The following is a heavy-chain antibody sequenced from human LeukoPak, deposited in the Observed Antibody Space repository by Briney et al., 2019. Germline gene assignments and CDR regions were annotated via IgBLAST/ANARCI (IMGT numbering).Heavy chain of an antibody. D-gene: IGHD3-10*01. CDR2: IYHSGST. CDR3: VAVTGYGSGSYRDY. Sequence: SETLSLTCTVSGYSISSGYYCGWIRQPPGQGLEWIGSIYHSGSTYYNPSLKSRVTISVDTSKNQFSLKLSSVTAADTAVYYCVAVTGYGSGSYRDYWGQGTLVTVSS. V-gene: IGHV4-38-2*02. J-gene: IGHJ4*02. CDR1: GYSISSGYY.